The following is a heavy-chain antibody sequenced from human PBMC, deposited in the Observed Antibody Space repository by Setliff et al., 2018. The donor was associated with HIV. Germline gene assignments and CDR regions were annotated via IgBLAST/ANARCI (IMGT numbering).Heavy chain of an antibody. V-gene: IGHV3-23*01. CDR3: ARENRFYASGSHYAEWGFDP. CDR2: ITSGGST. J-gene: IGHJ5*02. D-gene: IGHD3-10*01. Sequence: GGSLRLSCAASGFTFSSYAMSWVRQTPEKGLEWVSIITSGGSTYYADSAKGRFIISRDNSQNTLYLQMNSLRADDTAIYYCARENRFYASGSHYAEWGFDPWGQGVLVTVSS. CDR1: GFTFSSYA.